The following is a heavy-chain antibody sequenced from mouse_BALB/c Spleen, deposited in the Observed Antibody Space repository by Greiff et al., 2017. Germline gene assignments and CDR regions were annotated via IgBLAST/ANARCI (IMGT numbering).Heavy chain of an antibody. J-gene: IGHJ2*01. Sequence: EVMLVESGGGLVQPGGSLKLSCAASGFTFSSYTMSWVRQTPEKRLEWVAYISNGGGSTYYPDTVKGRFTISRDNAKNTLYLQMSSLKSEDTAMYYCARHGDGNLHFDYWGQGTTLTVSS. CDR3: ARHGDGNLHFDY. CDR2: ISNGGGST. D-gene: IGHD2-1*01. CDR1: GFTFSSYT. V-gene: IGHV5-12-2*01.